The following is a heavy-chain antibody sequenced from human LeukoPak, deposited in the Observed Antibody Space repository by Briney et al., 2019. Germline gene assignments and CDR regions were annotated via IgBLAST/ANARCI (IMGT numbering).Heavy chain of an antibody. Sequence: GGSLRLSCAASGFTFSSYAMNWVRRAPGRGLEWVSGFSGSGGTTYYADSVKGRFTISRDNSKNTLYLQMNSLRAEDTAVYYCANGNRCTSPNCLGYYYFYMDVWGKGTTVTVSS. CDR3: ANGNRCTSPNCLGYYYFYMDV. CDR2: FSGSGGTT. J-gene: IGHJ6*03. V-gene: IGHV3-23*01. D-gene: IGHD2-8*01. CDR1: GFTFSSYA.